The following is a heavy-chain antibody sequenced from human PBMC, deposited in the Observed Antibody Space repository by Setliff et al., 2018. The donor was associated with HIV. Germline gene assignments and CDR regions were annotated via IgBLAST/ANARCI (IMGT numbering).Heavy chain of an antibody. D-gene: IGHD6-19*01. CDR3: AKYGSGNSGRGGFDY. CDR1: GFTFSSYW. Sequence: GGSLRLSCAASGFTFSSYWMHWVRQAPGKGLVWVFGMNTDGSSTRYADSVKGRFTISRDNSKNTLYLQMNSLRAEDTAVYYCAKYGSGNSGRGGFDYWGQGTLVTVSS. J-gene: IGHJ4*02. V-gene: IGHV3-74*01. CDR2: MNTDGSST.